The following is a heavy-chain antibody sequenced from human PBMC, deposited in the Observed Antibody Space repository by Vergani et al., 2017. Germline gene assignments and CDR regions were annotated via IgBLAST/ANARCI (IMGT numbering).Heavy chain of an antibody. J-gene: IGHJ5*02. CDR1: GFAFRTYG. Sequence: VQLVESGGGVVQPGRSLRLSCVASGFAFRTYGMHWVRQAPGKGLEWVANIKYDGSKKNYVDSVKGRFTISRDNAKNSLYLQMNNLRVEDTAVYFCARSPHGYTYGGYISQFDPWGQGTLVTVSS. V-gene: IGHV3-33*05. D-gene: IGHD5-18*01. CDR2: IKYDGSKK. CDR3: ARSPHGYTYGGYISQFDP.